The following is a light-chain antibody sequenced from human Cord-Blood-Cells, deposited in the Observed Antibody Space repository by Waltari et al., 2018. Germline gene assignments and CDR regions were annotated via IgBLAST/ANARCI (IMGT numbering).Light chain of an antibody. V-gene: IGLV2-23*01. Sequence: QSALTQPASVSGSPGQSITISCTGTSSDVGSYNLVSWYQQHPGKVPKLMIYEGSKRPSGVSNRFSCSKSCNTDSLTISGPQPEDEADYYCGAVAGSSTWVFGRGTKLTVL. CDR2: EGS. J-gene: IGLJ3*02. CDR3: GAVAGSSTWV. CDR1: SSDVGSYNL.